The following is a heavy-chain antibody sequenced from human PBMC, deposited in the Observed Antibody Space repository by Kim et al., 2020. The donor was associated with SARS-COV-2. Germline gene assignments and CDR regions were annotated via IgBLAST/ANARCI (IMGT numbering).Heavy chain of an antibody. Sequence: GSPTYAQKFQDRVTMTRDTSTSTVYMELSSLRSEDTAVFYCAGHGDPFDYWGQGTLVTVSS. D-gene: IGHD4-17*01. CDR2: GSP. CDR3: AGHGDPFDY. J-gene: IGHJ4*02. V-gene: IGHV1-46*01.